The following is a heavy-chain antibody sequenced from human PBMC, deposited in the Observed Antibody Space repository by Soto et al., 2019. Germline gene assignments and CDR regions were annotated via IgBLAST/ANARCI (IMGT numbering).Heavy chain of an antibody. V-gene: IGHV4-39*02. D-gene: IGHD2-15*01. CDR3: GRLAEAATGHTDFDF. CDR2: IHSSGGT. CDR1: GVSIKSRNYF. Sequence: PSETLSLTCTVSGVSIKSRNYFWGWIRQPPGKGLEFVGSIHSSGGTYYNPSLKSRVTVSVDLSNSHFSLSLKSLTATDTAVYYCGRLAEAATGHTDFDFWGQGTLVTVS. J-gene: IGHJ4*02.